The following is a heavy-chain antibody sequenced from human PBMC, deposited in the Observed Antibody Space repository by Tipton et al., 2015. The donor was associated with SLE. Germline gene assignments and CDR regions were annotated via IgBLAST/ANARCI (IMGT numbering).Heavy chain of an antibody. Sequence: QLVQSGAEVKPSETLSLNCSVSPGSMNSHDDYWGWIRQTPEKGLEWIGGVSPGGNTHHNPSLKSRVTISVDTSKNQFSLKLSSVTAADTAVYYCARGTFYYDFWSGSAPYYYYYMDVWGKGTTVTVSS. D-gene: IGHD3-3*01. J-gene: IGHJ6*03. CDR3: ARGTFYYDFWSGSAPYYYYYMDV. V-gene: IGHV4-39*07. CDR2: VSPGGNT. CDR1: PGSMNSHDDY.